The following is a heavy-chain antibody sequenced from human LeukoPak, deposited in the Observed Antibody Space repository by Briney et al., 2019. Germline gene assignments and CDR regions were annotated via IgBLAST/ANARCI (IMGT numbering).Heavy chain of an antibody. Sequence: PGGSLRLSCAASGFTFSSYAMHWVRQAPGKGLEWVAVISYDGSNKYYADSVEGRFTISRDNSKNTLYLQMNSLRAEDTAVYYCARDGDYEYFDYWGQGTLVTVSS. V-gene: IGHV3-30*04. CDR2: ISYDGSNK. D-gene: IGHD4-17*01. J-gene: IGHJ4*02. CDR1: GFTFSSYA. CDR3: ARDGDYEYFDY.